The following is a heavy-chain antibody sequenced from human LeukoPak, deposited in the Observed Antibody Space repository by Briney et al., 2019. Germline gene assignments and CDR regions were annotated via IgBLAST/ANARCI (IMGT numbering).Heavy chain of an antibody. D-gene: IGHD2-2*01. V-gene: IGHV3-30*02. Sequence: GGSLRLSCTASGFIFSTYGMHWVRQAPGKGLEWVAFIQFDGSNEYYADSVKGRFTISRDNSKNTLYPQMNSLRAEDTSVYYCAKDQQLQPFHYWGQGTLVTVSS. CDR2: IQFDGSNE. CDR3: AKDQQLQPFHY. CDR1: GFIFSTYG. J-gene: IGHJ4*02.